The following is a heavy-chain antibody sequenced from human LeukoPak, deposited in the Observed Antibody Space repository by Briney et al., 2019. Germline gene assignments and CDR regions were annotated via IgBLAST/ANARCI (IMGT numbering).Heavy chain of an antibody. CDR2: IKQDGSEK. J-gene: IGHJ4*02. CDR1: GFTFTSYW. D-gene: IGHD1-26*01. CDR3: ARGLVGAPLRY. Sequence: PGGSLRLSCAASGFTFTSYWMSWVRQAPGKGLEWVANIKQDGSEKYYVDSVKGRFTISGDNAKNSLYLQMNSLRAEDTAVYYCARGLVGAPLRYWGQGTLVTVSS. V-gene: IGHV3-7*01.